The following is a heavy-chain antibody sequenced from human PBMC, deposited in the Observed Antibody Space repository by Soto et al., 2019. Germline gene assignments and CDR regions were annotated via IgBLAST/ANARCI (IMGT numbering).Heavy chain of an antibody. CDR3: AGGGITMVRGVIHTKPFDP. CDR1: GYTFTSYA. CDR2: INAGNGNT. V-gene: IGHV1-3*01. Sequence: GASVKVSCKASGYTFTSYAMHWVRQAPGQRLEWMGWINAGNGNTKYSQKFQGRVTITRDTSASTAYMELSSLRSEDTAVYFCAGGGITMVRGVIHTKPFDPWGQGTLVTVSS. J-gene: IGHJ5*02. D-gene: IGHD3-10*01.